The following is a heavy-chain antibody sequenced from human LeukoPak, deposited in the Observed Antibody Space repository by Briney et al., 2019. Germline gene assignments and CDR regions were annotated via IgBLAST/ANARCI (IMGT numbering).Heavy chain of an antibody. D-gene: IGHD3-9*01. CDR1: GGSISSYY. J-gene: IGHJ4*02. Sequence: PSEALPLTCTVSGGSISSYYWSWIRQPPGKGLEWIGYIYYSGSTNYNPSLKSRVTISVDTSKNQFSLKLSSVTAADTAVYYCARGSIKNFDYWGQGTLVTVSS. CDR2: IYYSGST. V-gene: IGHV4-59*01. CDR3: ARGSIKNFDY.